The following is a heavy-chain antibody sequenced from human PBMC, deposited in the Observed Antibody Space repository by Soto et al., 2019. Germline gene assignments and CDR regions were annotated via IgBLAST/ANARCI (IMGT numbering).Heavy chain of an antibody. CDR1: GYTFSDFD. CDR2: MNAKSGDT. D-gene: IGHD3-16*01. J-gene: IGHJ6*02. Sequence: QAHLEQSGAEVKRPGASVKVSCKASGYTFSDFDINWLRQASGQGPGWMGWMNAKSGDTFFAQRFQGKFNMPWDTSLSTGYMEVGRLTSDDTAMYYCARGNPFNYAGFDVWGQGTTVAVSS. V-gene: IGHV1-8*01. CDR3: ARGNPFNYAGFDV.